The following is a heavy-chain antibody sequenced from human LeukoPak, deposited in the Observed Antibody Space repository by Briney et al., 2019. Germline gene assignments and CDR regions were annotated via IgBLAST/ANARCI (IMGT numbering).Heavy chain of an antibody. Sequence: SQTLSLTCTVSGGSISSGSYYWSWIRQPAGKGLEWIGRIYTSGSTNYNPSLKSRVTISVDTSKNQFSLKLSSVTAADTAVYYCARQPTRSYFDYWGQGTLVTVSS. CDR2: IYTSGST. J-gene: IGHJ4*02. D-gene: IGHD1-26*01. V-gene: IGHV4-61*02. CDR1: GGSISSGSYY. CDR3: ARQPTRSYFDY.